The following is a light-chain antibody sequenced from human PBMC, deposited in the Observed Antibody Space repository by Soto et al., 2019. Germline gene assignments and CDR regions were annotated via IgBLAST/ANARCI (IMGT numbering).Light chain of an antibody. CDR1: QSINIY. V-gene: IGKV1-39*01. CDR2: GAS. J-gene: IGKJ2*01. CDR3: QQSYRSPYT. Sequence: DIQLTQSPSSLSASVGDRVTVTCRTSQSINIYLNWYQQKPGKAPTLLIYGASSLQSGVPSRFRGGGSRTDFTLTISSLQTEGLATYYCQQSYRSPYTFGQGTKLEI.